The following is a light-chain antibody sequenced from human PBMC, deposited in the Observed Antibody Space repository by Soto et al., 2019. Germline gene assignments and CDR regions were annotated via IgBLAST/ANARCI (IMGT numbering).Light chain of an antibody. CDR3: SSYTSSSTLLYV. Sequence: SALTQPASVSGSPGQSITISCTGTSSDVGGYNYVSWYQQHPGKAPKLMIYDVSNRPSGVSNHFSGSKSDNTASLTISGLQAEDEDDYYCSSYTSSSTLLYVFGTGTKLTVL. CDR2: DVS. V-gene: IGLV2-14*01. CDR1: SSDVGGYNY. J-gene: IGLJ1*01.